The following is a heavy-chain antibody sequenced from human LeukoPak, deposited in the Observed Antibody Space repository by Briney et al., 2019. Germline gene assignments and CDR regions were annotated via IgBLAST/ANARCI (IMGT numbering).Heavy chain of an antibody. CDR1: RDSISSGIYY. J-gene: IGHJ3*02. V-gene: IGHV4-30-2*01. Sequence: PSETLSLTCTVSRDSISSGIYYWSWVRQPPGKGLEWIGYIYHSGSTYRNPSLKSRVTMSVDRSKNQFSLRLSSVTAADTAVYYCARYPYAFDIWGQGTMVTVSS. CDR3: ARYPYAFDI. CDR2: IYHSGST.